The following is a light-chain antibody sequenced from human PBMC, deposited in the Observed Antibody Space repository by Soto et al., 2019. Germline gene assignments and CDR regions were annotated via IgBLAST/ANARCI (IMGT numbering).Light chain of an antibody. CDR2: GAS. V-gene: IGKV3-20*01. J-gene: IGKJ1*01. CDR1: QSVDSSF. Sequence: EIVLTQSPGSLSLSPGERATLACRASQSVDSSFFAWYQQKPGQAPRLLIYGASNKATGIPDRFSSSGSGTDFTLTISRLEPEDFAVYYCQQYVSSVTFGQGTNVEIK. CDR3: QQYVSSVT.